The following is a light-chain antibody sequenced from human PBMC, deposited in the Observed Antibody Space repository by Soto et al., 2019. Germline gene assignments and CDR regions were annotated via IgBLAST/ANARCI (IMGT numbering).Light chain of an antibody. CDR3: QSYGSSLSAPWV. CDR2: GNN. J-gene: IGLJ3*02. V-gene: IGLV1-40*01. CDR1: SSNIGAGFD. Sequence: QSVLTQPPSVSGAPGQRVTISCTGSSSNIGAGFDVHWYQQLPGTAPKLLIYGNNNRPSGVPDRFSGSKSGTSASLAITGPQAEDAADYYCQSYGSSLSAPWVFGGGTPLTVL.